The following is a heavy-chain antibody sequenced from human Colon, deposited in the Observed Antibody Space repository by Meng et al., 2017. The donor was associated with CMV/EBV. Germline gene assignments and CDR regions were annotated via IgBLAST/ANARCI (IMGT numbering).Heavy chain of an antibody. CDR3: ARVGVNKPFDY. CDR1: GFTLSSYW. CDR2: LNNDGTYM. Sequence: GGSLRLSCAASGFTLSSYWMHWVRQAPGKGLVWVARLNNDGTYMTYADSVRGRFSISRDNAKNSLFLQINSLRPEDTAVFFCARVGVNKPFDYWGQGTLVTVSS. J-gene: IGHJ4*02. V-gene: IGHV3-74*03. D-gene: IGHD1-26*01.